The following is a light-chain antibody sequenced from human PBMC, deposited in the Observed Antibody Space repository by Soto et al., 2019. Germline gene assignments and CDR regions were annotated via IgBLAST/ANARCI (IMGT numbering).Light chain of an antibody. Sequence: QSALTQPASVSDSPGQSITISCTGTSSDVGVYNFVSWYQKYPGKAPKLIIYEGDKRPSGVSNRFSGSKSGNTASLTISGLRAEDEADYYCASYTSTTTLEIFGGGTKLTVL. CDR1: SSDVGVYNF. V-gene: IGLV2-14*01. CDR3: ASYTSTTTLEI. J-gene: IGLJ2*01. CDR2: EGD.